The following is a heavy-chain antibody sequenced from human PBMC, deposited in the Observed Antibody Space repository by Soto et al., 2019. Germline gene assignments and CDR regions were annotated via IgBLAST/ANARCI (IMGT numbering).Heavy chain of an antibody. Sequence: EVHLLESGGALVQPGGSLRLSCAASGFTFISSAMNWVRQAPGKGLEWVSIIGAGGANIYYADSVKGRFTISRDDSKNTVYLQMNTLRAEDTATYYCVFHFNNYQSYSWGQGTQVSVSS. V-gene: IGHV3-23*01. CDR1: GFTFISSA. CDR2: IGAGGANI. J-gene: IGHJ4*02. CDR3: VFHFNNYQSYS. D-gene: IGHD2-2*01.